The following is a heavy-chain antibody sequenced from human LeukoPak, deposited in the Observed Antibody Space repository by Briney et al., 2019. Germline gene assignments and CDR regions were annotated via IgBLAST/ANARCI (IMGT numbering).Heavy chain of an antibody. CDR1: GYTFTGYY. CDR3: ARVLTVRGVIPDY. Sequence: ASVKVSCKASGYTFTGYYMHWVRQAPGQGLEWMGWINPNSGGTNYAQKFQGRVTMTRDTSISTAYMEPSRLRSDDTAVYYCARVLTVRGVIPDYWGQGTLVTVSS. J-gene: IGHJ4*02. V-gene: IGHV1-2*02. CDR2: INPNSGGT. D-gene: IGHD3-10*01.